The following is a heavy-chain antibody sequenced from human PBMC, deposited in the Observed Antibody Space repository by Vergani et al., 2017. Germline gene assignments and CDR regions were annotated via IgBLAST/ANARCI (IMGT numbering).Heavy chain of an antibody. J-gene: IGHJ4*02. CDR2: ISSSSSYI. CDR1: GFTFSSYS. V-gene: IGHV3-21*01. CDR3: ARDVVVGTAVDY. Sequence: EVQLVESGGGLVKPGGSLRLSCAASGFTFSSYSMNWVRQAPGKGLEWVSSISSSSSYIYYADSVKGRFTISRDNAKNSLYLQMNSLIAEDTAVYYCARDVVVGTAVDYWGQGTLVTVSS. D-gene: IGHD2-15*01.